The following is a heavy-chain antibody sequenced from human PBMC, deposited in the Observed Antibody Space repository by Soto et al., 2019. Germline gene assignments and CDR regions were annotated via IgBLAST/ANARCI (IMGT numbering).Heavy chain of an antibody. D-gene: IGHD3-22*01. CDR1: GFTFDDYA. CDR2: ISWDRGTV. CDR3: AKEQSSIYYGSRHYYYGMDV. V-gene: IGHV3-9*01. Sequence: EVKLVESGGGLVQPGRSLRLSCAASGFTFDDYAMHWVRQAPGKGLEWVSGISWDRGTVDYADSVKGRFTISRDNSNNSLYLRMNSLRVEDTALYYCAKEQSSIYYGSRHYYYGMDVWGQGTTVTVSS. J-gene: IGHJ6*02.